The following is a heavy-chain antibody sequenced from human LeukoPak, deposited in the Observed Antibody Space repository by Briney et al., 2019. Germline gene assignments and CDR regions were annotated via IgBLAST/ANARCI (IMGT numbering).Heavy chain of an antibody. D-gene: IGHD3-16*02. V-gene: IGHV3-11*01. CDR1: GFTFSEYY. CDR3: AKDDYVWGSYRYTSHY. J-gene: IGHJ4*02. CDR2: ISSSGSTI. Sequence: GGSLRLSCAASGFTFSEYYMSWIRQAPGKGLEWVSYISSSGSTIYYADSVKGRFTISRDNSKNTLYLQMNSLRAEDTAVYYCAKDDYVWGSYRYTSHYWGQGTLVTVSS.